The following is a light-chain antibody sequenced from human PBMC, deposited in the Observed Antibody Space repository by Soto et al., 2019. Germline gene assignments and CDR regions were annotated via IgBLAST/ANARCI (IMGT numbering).Light chain of an antibody. J-gene: IGLJ2*01. V-gene: IGLV3-1*01. Sequence: SYELTQPPSVSMSPGQTASVTCSGDKVGDKYACWYQQKPGQSPVLVIYQDNKRPSGIPERFSGSNSGNTATLTIRGTQAMDEADYYCQVWDSSTVVFGGGTKLTVL. CDR2: QDN. CDR1: KVGDKY. CDR3: QVWDSSTVV.